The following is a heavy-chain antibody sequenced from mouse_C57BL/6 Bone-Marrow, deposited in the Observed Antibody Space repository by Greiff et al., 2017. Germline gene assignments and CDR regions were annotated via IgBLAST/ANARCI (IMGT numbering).Heavy chain of an antibody. J-gene: IGHJ1*03. CDR3: AREGYYGSRYFDV. D-gene: IGHD1-1*01. CDR1: GYSITSGYY. CDR2: ISYDGSN. V-gene: IGHV3-6*01. Sequence: ESGPCLVKPSHSLSLTCSVTGYSITSGYYWNWIRQFPGNKLEWMGYISYDGSNNYNPSLKNRISITRDTSKNQFFLKLNSVTTEDTATYYCAREGYYGSRYFDVWGTGTTVTVSS.